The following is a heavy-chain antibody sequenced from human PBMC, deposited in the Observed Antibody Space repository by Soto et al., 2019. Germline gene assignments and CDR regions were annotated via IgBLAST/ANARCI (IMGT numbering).Heavy chain of an antibody. J-gene: IGHJ6*02. CDR2: ISYDGSNK. V-gene: IGHV3-30*18. Sequence: GGSLRLSCAASGFTFSSYGMHWVRQAPGKGLEWVAVISYDGSNKYYADSVKGRFTISRDNSKNTLYLQMNSLRAEDTAVYYCAKEWRGYGDYGAGYYYYGMDVWGQGTTVTVSS. CDR3: AKEWRGYGDYGAGYYYYGMDV. D-gene: IGHD4-17*01. CDR1: GFTFSSYG.